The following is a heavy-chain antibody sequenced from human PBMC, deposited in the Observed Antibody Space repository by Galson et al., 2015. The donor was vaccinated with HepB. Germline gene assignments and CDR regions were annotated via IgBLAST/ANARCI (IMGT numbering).Heavy chain of an antibody. Sequence: SLRLSCAASGFTFSHAWMSWVRQAPGKGLEWVGRITSKIDGGTTDYAAPVKGRFTISRDDSKNTLYLQMNSLKTEDTAVYFCATGDFWSLFDFWGQGTLVSVSS. CDR3: ATGDFWSLFDF. D-gene: IGHD3-3*01. CDR2: ITSKIDGGTT. CDR1: GFTFSHAW. J-gene: IGHJ4*02. V-gene: IGHV3-15*01.